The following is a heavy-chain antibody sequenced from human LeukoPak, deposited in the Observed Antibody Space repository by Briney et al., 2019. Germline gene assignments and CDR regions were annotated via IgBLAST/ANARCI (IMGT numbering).Heavy chain of an antibody. CDR3: AKGLSYSFDI. CDR1: AFTFNTYG. J-gene: IGHJ3*02. V-gene: IGHV3-30*02. D-gene: IGHD2-15*01. CDR2: IGHDGSYK. Sequence: QTGGSLRLSCIVSAFTFNTYGFHWFRKPPAKGLEWLAFIGHDGSYKHYADSVRGRFTISRDNSKNTVYLQMNSLRTDDTALYRCAKGLSYSFDIWGQGTKVTVSS.